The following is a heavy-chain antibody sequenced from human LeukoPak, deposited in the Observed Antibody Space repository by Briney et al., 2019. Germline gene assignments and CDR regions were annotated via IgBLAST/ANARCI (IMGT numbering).Heavy chain of an antibody. CDR3: ARGPTVVAVAGTGSDY. V-gene: IGHV4-30-2*01. D-gene: IGHD6-19*01. CDR2: IYHSGST. Sequence: SQTLSLTCTVSGGSISSGGYYWSWIRQPPGKGLEWIGYIYHSGSTYYNPSLKSQVTISVDRSKNQFSLKLSSVTAADTAVYYCARGPTVVAVAGTGSDYWGQGTLVTVSS. J-gene: IGHJ4*02. CDR1: GGSISSGGYY.